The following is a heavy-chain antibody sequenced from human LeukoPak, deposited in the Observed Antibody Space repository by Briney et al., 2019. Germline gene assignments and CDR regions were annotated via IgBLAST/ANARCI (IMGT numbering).Heavy chain of an antibody. CDR3: AKDTFLEWEILRWFDP. V-gene: IGHV3-23*01. Sequence: GGSLRLSCAASGFTFSSYAMSWVRQAPGKGLEWVSAISGSGGSTYYADSVKGRFTISRDNSKNTLYLQMNSLRVEDTAVYYCAKDTFLEWEILRWFDPWGQGTLVTVSS. CDR2: ISGSGGST. J-gene: IGHJ5*02. CDR1: GFTFSSYA. D-gene: IGHD1-26*01.